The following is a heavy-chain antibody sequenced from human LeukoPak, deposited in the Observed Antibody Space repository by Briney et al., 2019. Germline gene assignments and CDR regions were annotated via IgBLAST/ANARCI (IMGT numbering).Heavy chain of an antibody. J-gene: IGHJ4*02. D-gene: IGHD6-19*01. V-gene: IGHV1-8*03. CDR1: GYTFTSYD. CDR3: ARGRGAVAGKTRAYYFDY. CDR2: MNPNSGNT. Sequence: ASVKVSCKASGYTFTSYDINWVRQATGQGLEWMGWMNPNSGNTGYAQKFQGRVTITRNTSISTAYMELSSLRSEDTAVYYCARGRGAVAGKTRAYYFDYWGQGTLVTVSS.